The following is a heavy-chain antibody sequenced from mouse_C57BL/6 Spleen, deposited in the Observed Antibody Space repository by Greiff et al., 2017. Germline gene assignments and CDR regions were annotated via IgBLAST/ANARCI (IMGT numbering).Heavy chain of an antibody. CDR1: GFTFSSYG. CDR3: ARPFITTVVATEYFDY. D-gene: IGHD1-1*01. CDR2: ISSGGSYT. V-gene: IGHV5-6*01. J-gene: IGHJ2*01. Sequence: EVHLVESGGDLVKPGGSLKLSCAASGFTFSSYGMSWVRQTPDKRLEWVATISSGGSYTYYPDSVKGRFTISRDNAKNTLYLQMSSLKSEDTAMYYCARPFITTVVATEYFDYWGQGTTLTVSS.